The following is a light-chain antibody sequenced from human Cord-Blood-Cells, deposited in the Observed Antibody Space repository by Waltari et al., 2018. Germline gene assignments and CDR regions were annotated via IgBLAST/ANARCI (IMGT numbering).Light chain of an antibody. V-gene: IGKV1-39*01. J-gene: IGKJ1*01. Sequence: DIQMTQSPSSLSASVGDRVTITSRASQSISSYLNWYQKKPGKAPKLLIYAASSLQSGVPSRFSGSGSGTDFTLTISSLQPEDFATYYCQQSYSTPWTFGQGTKVEIK. CDR1: QSISSY. CDR3: QQSYSTPWT. CDR2: AAS.